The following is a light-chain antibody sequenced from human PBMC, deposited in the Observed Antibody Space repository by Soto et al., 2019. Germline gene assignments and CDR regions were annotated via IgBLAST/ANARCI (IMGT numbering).Light chain of an antibody. J-gene: IGLJ1*01. V-gene: IGLV2-14*01. CDR1: SIDVANYDC. Sequence: QSALTQPASVSASPGQSLTLSCTGTSIDVANYDCVACYQQHLGKAPQRIIYVVTNQRAAISHRFSGSKSSTTASLTISALQSEDEGASYCSSYTTSNTHSCVFGTETKVTVL. CDR3: SSYTTSNTHSCV. CDR2: VVT.